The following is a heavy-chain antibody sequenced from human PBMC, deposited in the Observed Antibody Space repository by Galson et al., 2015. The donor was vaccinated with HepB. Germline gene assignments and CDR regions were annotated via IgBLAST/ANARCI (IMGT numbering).Heavy chain of an antibody. Sequence: SLRLSCAASGFTFSSYSMNWVRQAPGKGLEWVSSISSSGTYIYYADSVKGRFTISRDNAKNSLFLQMNSLRAEDTAVYYCARVANYDFWSGFDSWGQGTLVTVSS. CDR3: ARVANYDFWSGFDS. CDR2: ISSSGTYI. J-gene: IGHJ4*02. V-gene: IGHV3-21*01. D-gene: IGHD3-3*01. CDR1: GFTFSSYS.